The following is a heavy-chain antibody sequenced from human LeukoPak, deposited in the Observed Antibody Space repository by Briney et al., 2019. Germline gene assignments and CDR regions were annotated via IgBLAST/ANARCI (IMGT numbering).Heavy chain of an antibody. D-gene: IGHD6-19*01. CDR1: GFTFTSYS. V-gene: IGHV3-23*01. Sequence: GGSLRLSCAASGFTFTSYSMNWVRQAPGKGLEWVSAISGSGGSTYYADFVKGRFTISRDNSKSTLYLQMNNLRADDTAVYYCAKTSGYSSGWYDGLDYFDYWGQGTLVTVSS. CDR2: ISGSGGST. CDR3: AKTSGYSSGWYDGLDYFDY. J-gene: IGHJ4*02.